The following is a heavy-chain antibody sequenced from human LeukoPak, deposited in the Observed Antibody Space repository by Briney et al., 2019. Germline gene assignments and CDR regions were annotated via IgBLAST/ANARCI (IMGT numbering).Heavy chain of an antibody. CDR2: ISYIGST. CDR1: DDSFSSHY. CDR3: ARDLVTVTKGFDI. Sequence: SETLSLACAVSDDSFSSHYWTWIRQPPGKGLEWIGYISYIGSTNYNPSLKSRVTISIDTSKNQFSLKLSSVTAADTAVYYCARDLVTVTKGFDIWGQGTMVSVSS. V-gene: IGHV4-59*11. J-gene: IGHJ3*02. D-gene: IGHD4-17*01.